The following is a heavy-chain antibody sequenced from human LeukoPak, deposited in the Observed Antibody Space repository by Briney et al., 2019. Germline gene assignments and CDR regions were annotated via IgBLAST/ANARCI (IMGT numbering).Heavy chain of an antibody. CDR2: INPNSGGT. J-gene: IGHJ4*02. CDR3: AREILDQLLSSLEVDY. CDR1: GYTFTSNY. D-gene: IGHD2-2*01. Sequence: GASVTVSCKASGYTFTSNYIHWVRQAPGQGLEWMGRINPNSGGTNYAQKFQGRVTMTRDTSISTAYMELSRLRSDDTAVYYCAREILDQLLSSLEVDYWGQGTLVTVSS. V-gene: IGHV1-2*06.